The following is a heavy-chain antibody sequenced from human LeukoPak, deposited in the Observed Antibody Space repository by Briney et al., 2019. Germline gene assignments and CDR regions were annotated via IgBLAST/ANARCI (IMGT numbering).Heavy chain of an antibody. V-gene: IGHV4-34*01. CDR2: INHSGST. J-gene: IGHJ4*02. D-gene: IGHD3-22*01. CDR1: GGSFSGYY. Sequence: SETLSLTCAVYGGSFSGYYWSWTRQPPGKGLEWIGEINHSGSTNYNPSLKSRVTISVDTSKNQFSLKLSSVTAADTAVYYCARAKYYYDSSGYYGDHFDYWGQGTLVTVSS. CDR3: ARAKYYYDSSGYYGDHFDY.